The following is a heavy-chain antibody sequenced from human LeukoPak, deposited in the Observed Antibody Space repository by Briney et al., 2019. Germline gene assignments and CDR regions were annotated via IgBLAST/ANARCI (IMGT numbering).Heavy chain of an antibody. CDR1: GGSISSGSYY. CDR3: ARVSDYYDSSGYYVDY. CDR2: IYYSGST. Sequence: SETLSLTCTVSGGSISSGSYYWSWIRQPPGKGLEWIGYIYYSGSTNYNPSLKSRVTISVDTSKNQFSLKLSSVTAADTAVYYCARVSDYYDSSGYYVDYWGQGTLVTVSS. V-gene: IGHV4-61*01. J-gene: IGHJ4*02. D-gene: IGHD3-22*01.